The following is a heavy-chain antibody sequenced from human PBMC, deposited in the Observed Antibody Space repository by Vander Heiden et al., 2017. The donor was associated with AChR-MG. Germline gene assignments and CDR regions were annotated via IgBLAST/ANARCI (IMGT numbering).Heavy chain of an antibody. CDR1: GFTFSSYS. J-gene: IGHJ4*02. V-gene: IGHV3-21*01. CDR3: ARDAGELFDY. CDR2: ISSSSSYI. D-gene: IGHD1-26*01. Sequence: EVQLVESGGGLVTPGGSLRLSCAASGFTFSSYSMNWVRQAPGKWLEWVSSISSSSSYIYYADSVKGRFTISRDNAKNSLYLQMNSLRAEDTAVYYCARDAGELFDYWGQGTLVTVSS.